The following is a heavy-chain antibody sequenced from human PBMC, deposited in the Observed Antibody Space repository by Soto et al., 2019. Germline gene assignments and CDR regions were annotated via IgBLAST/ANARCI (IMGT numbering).Heavy chain of an antibody. CDR1: GFTFSSYA. CDR3: AKDLIVTHY. Sequence: PGGSLRLSCAASGFTFSSYAMSWVRQAPGKGLEWVSTISGNGSSTYYADSVKGRFTISRDNSKNTLYLQMNSLRAEDTAVYYCAKDLIVTHYWGQGTLVTVSS. D-gene: IGHD1-26*01. J-gene: IGHJ4*02. CDR2: ISGNGSST. V-gene: IGHV3-23*01.